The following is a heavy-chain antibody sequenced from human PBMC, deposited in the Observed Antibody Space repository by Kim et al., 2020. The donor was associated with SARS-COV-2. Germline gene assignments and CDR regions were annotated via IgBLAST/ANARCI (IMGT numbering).Heavy chain of an antibody. V-gene: IGHV1-8*01. J-gene: IGHJ6*03. CDR3: ARGSFLSGWYFQSGYYYYMDV. D-gene: IGHD6-19*01. CDR1: GYTFTSYD. CDR2: MNPNSGNT. Sequence: ASVKVSCKASGYTFTSYDINWVRQATGQGLEWMGWMNPNSGNTGYAQKFQGRVTMTRNTSISTAYMELSSLRSEDTAVYYCARGSFLSGWYFQSGYYYYMDVWGKGTTVTVSS.